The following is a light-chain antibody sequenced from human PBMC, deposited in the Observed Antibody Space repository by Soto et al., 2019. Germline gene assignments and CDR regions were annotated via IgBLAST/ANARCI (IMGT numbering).Light chain of an antibody. Sequence: EIVLTQSPGTLSLSPGERATLSCRASESVSSNNLAWYQHKPGRAPRLLIYGASSRATGIPDRFSGSGSGTDFTLTISRLEREDFAVYFCQQYGSPYTFGQGTKLEIK. CDR2: GAS. V-gene: IGKV3-20*01. CDR1: ESVSSNN. CDR3: QQYGSPYT. J-gene: IGKJ2*01.